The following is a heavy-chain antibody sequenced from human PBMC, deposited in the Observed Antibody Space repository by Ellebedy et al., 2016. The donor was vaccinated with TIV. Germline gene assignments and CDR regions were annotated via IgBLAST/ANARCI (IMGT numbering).Heavy chain of an antibody. D-gene: IGHD4-23*01. CDR3: ASSVVSISDY. J-gene: IGHJ4*02. Sequence: SETLSLXXAVYGGSFSGYYWSWIRQPPGKGLEWIGSIYYSGSTYYNPSLKSRVTISVDTSKNQFSLKLSSVTAADTAVYYCASSVVSISDYWGQGTLVTVSS. V-gene: IGHV4-34*01. CDR2: IYYSGST. CDR1: GGSFSGYY.